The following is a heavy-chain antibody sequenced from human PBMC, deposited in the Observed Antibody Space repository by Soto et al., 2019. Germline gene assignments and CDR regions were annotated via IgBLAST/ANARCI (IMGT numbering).Heavy chain of an antibody. CDR1: DGSFSRYY. CDR2: INHSGST. J-gene: IGHJ4*02. V-gene: IGHV4-34*01. D-gene: IGHD4-17*01. Sequence: SEALSLTCAVYDGSFSRYYWSWIRHPPGKGLEWIGEINHSGSTNYNPSLKSRVTISVDTSKNQFSLKLSSVTAADTAVYYCAQAGDYDLGLAYWGQGTLVTVSS. CDR3: AQAGDYDLGLAY.